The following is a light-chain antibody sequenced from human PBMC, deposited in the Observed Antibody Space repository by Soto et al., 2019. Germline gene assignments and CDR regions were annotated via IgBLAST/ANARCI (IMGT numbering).Light chain of an antibody. CDR2: GAS. J-gene: IGKJ3*01. CDR3: QQSDSTPRT. CDR1: QSSSTF. Sequence: DIQMTQSPSSLSASVGDRVTITCRASQSSSTFLNWYQQKPGKAPKLLIYGASNLQSGVSTRFSGSGSGTDFPLTISRLQPEDFATYFCQQSDSTPRTFGPGSKVDIK. V-gene: IGKV1-39*01.